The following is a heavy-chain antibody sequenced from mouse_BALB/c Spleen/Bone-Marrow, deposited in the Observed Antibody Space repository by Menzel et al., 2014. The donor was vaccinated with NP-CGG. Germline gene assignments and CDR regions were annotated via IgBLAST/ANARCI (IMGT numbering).Heavy chain of an antibody. CDR3: VRAYGSSYAMDY. V-gene: IGHV5-9-4*01. D-gene: IGHD1-1*01. CDR1: GFTFSSCA. CDR2: ISSGGNYT. Sequence: EVKLQESGGGLVKPGGSLKLSCAASGFTFSSCAMSWVRQSPEKRLEWVAEISSGGNYTYYPDTVTGRFTISRDNAKNILYLEMSSRRSDDTAMYYCVRAYGSSYAMDYWGQGTSVTVSS. J-gene: IGHJ4*01.